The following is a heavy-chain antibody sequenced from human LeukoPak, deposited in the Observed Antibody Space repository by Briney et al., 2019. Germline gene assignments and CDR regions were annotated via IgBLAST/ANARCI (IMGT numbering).Heavy chain of an antibody. Sequence: SETLSLTCTVYGGSISSGGYYWSWIRQHPGKGLEWIGYIYYSGSTYYNPSLKSRVTISVDTSKNQFSLKLSSVTAADTAVYCCARSEYLFPRHRAFNWFDPWGQGTLVTVSS. D-gene: IGHD2/OR15-2a*01. V-gene: IGHV4-31*03. CDR1: GGSISSGGYY. CDR3: ARSEYLFPRHRAFNWFDP. CDR2: IYYSGST. J-gene: IGHJ5*02.